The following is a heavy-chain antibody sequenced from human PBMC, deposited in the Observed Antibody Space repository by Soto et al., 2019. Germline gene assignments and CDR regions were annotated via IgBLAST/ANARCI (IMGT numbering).Heavy chain of an antibody. D-gene: IGHD6-13*01. CDR1: GGSISSYY. J-gene: IGHJ6*02. CDR3: ARQGYSSSGYPHGMDV. Sequence: QVQLQESGPGLVKPSETLSLTCTVSGGSISSYYWSWIRQPPGKGLEWIGYIYYSGSTNYNPSLKSRGLISGDTSKNKFSLKLSSVTAADTAVYYCARQGYSSSGYPHGMDVWGQGTTVTVSS. V-gene: IGHV4-59*08. CDR2: IYYSGST.